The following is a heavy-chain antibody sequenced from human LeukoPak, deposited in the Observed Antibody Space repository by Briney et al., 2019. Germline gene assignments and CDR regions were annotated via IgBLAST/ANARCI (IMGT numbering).Heavy chain of an antibody. CDR1: GGSISSSSYY. D-gene: IGHD3-16*02. CDR2: IYYSGST. J-gene: IGHJ5*02. V-gene: IGHV4-39*01. CDR3: ARRVDYVWGSYRYDWFDP. Sequence: SETLSLTCTVSGGSISSSSYYWGWIRQPPGKGLEWIGSIYYSGSTYYNPSLKSRVTISVDTSKNQFSLKLSSVTAADTAVYSCARRVDYVWGSYRYDWFDPWGQGTLVTVSS.